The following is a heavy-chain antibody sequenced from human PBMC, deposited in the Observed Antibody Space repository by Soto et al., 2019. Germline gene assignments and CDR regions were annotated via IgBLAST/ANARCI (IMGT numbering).Heavy chain of an antibody. D-gene: IGHD1-1*01. CDR2: ISAHNGNT. CDR1: GYTFTSYG. V-gene: IGHV1-18*01. J-gene: IGHJ4*02. Sequence: QVHLVQSGAEVKKPGASVKVSCKASGYTFTSYGITWGRQAPGQGLEWMGWISAHNGNTDYAQKLQGRVIVTRDTSTSTAYMELRSLISDDTAVYYCARGRYGDYWGQGPLVTVSS. CDR3: ARGRYGDY.